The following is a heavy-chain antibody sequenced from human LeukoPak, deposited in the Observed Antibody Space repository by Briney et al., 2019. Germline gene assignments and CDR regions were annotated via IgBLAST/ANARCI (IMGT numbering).Heavy chain of an antibody. CDR1: GFTFSRYS. Sequence: PGGSLRLSCAASGFTFSRYSMNWVRQAPGKGLEWVSSISSSSSYRYYADSVKGRFTISRDNAKNSLYLHMNSLRPDDTAVYYCARGRSITILRGVAISDGFDIWGQGTKVTVS. D-gene: IGHD3-10*01. CDR3: ARGRSITILRGVAISDGFDI. J-gene: IGHJ3*02. V-gene: IGHV3-21*06. CDR2: ISSSSSYR.